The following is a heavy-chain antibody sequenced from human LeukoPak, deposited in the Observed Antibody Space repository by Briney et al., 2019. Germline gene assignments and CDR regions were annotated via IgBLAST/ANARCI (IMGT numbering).Heavy chain of an antibody. CDR3: AKDDPDIVVVPAALDY. J-gene: IGHJ4*02. D-gene: IGHD2-2*01. CDR2: IRYDGGNK. V-gene: IGHV3-30*02. Sequence: GGSLRLSCAASGFTFSSYGMHWVRQAPGKGLEWVAFIRYDGGNKYYADSVKGRFTISRDNSKNTLYLQMNSLRAEDTAVYYCAKDDPDIVVVPAALDYWGQGTLVTVSS. CDR1: GFTFSSYG.